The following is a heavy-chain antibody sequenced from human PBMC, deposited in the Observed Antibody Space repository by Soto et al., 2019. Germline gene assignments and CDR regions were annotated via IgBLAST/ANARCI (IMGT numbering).Heavy chain of an antibody. Sequence: SETLSLTCTVSGGPISSSTYYWDWIRQPPGKGLEWIGAMYYTGNKNYNPSLESRVTMSVDTSKNQFSLKLSSVTPTDTAVYYCARRSSSSLGSLFDPWGRGILVTVSS. D-gene: IGHD6-6*01. CDR1: GGPISSSTYY. CDR2: MYYTGNK. J-gene: IGHJ5*02. CDR3: ARRSSSSLGSLFDP. V-gene: IGHV4-39*01.